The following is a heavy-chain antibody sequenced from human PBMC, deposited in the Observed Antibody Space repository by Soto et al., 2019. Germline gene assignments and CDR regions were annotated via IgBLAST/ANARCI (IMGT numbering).Heavy chain of an antibody. V-gene: IGHV3-23*01. CDR1: QFTFSTFA. CDR2: INEAGDST. CDR3: VKGAWLDF. Sequence: EVQLLESGGGLVQPGGSLRLSCAASQFTFSTFAMSWVRQAPGKGLEWVSFINEAGDSTKYADSVKGRFTISRDNSKNTLYLQMNSLRAEDTALYHCVKGAWLDFWGQGAPVTVSS. J-gene: IGHJ5*01.